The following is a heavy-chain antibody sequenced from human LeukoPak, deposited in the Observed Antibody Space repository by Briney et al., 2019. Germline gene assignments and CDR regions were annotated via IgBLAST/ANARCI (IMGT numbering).Heavy chain of an antibody. CDR2: ISPDGNKE. CDR1: GFPFSIFG. D-gene: IGHD1/OR15-1a*01. V-gene: IGHV3-30*18. J-gene: IGHJ4*02. CDR3: AKVNNYDDY. Sequence: PGRSLRLSCAASGFPFSIFGIHWVRQAPGKGLEWVAAISPDGNKEYYTESVKGRFTVSRDNSKNMIYLQMNSLRGEDSAVYYCAKVNNYDDYWGQGTLVTVSS.